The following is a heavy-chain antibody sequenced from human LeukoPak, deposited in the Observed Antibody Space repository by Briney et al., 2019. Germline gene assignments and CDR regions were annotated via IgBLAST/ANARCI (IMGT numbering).Heavy chain of an antibody. D-gene: IGHD4-17*01. V-gene: IGHV4-59*01. Sequence: SETLSLTCTVSGGSISGYYWSWIRQSPGRGLEWIGYIYYSGSKSTNYNPSLQTRITMAAATSKNQLSLRLSSVTAAATAVYYCARDLGDFDYGDYSWFDTWGQGTLVTVSS. CDR2: IYYSGSKST. J-gene: IGHJ5*02. CDR1: GGSISGYY. CDR3: ARDLGDFDYGDYSWFDT.